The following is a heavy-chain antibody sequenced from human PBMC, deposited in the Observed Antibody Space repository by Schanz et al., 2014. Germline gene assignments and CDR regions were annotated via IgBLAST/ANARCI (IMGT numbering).Heavy chain of an antibody. Sequence: QVQLVESGGGVVQPGRSPRLSCAASGFTFSNYAMHWVRQAPGKGLEWVAVISDDGSNHYYPDSVKGRFTISRDNSKNTLYLQMNSLRSEDTAVYYCAKDVDFWSGYYLDYWGQGTLVTVSS. V-gene: IGHV3-30*04. CDR2: ISDDGSNH. CDR3: AKDVDFWSGYYLDY. J-gene: IGHJ4*02. D-gene: IGHD3-3*01. CDR1: GFTFSNYA.